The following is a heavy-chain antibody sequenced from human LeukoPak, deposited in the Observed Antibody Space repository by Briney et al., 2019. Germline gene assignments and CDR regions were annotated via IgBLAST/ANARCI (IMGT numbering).Heavy chain of an antibody. J-gene: IGHJ4*02. CDR2: IYHSGST. D-gene: IGHD3-22*01. CDR1: GGSISSSKW. Sequence: SETLSLTCAVSGGSISSSKWWSWVRQPPGKGLEGIGEIYHSGSTNYNPSLKSRVTISVDKSKDQFSLKLTSVTAADTAVYYCARGDSSGYPDYWGQGSLVTVSS. V-gene: IGHV4-4*02. CDR3: ARGDSSGYPDY.